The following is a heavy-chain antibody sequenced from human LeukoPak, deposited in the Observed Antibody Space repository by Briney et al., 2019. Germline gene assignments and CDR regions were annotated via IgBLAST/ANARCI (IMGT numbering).Heavy chain of an antibody. D-gene: IGHD3-22*01. Sequence: SETLSLTCTVSGGSISSYYWSWIRLPPGKGLEWIGYIYYTGATYYNPSLKSRVTISLDTSKNQFSLKLSSVTAADTAVYYCARGVYYDSSGYPLGYYGMDVWGQGTTVTVSS. J-gene: IGHJ6*02. CDR2: IYYTGAT. V-gene: IGHV4-59*12. CDR1: GGSISSYY. CDR3: ARGVYYDSSGYPLGYYGMDV.